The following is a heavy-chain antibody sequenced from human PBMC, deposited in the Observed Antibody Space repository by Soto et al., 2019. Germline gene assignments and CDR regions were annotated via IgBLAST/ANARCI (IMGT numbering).Heavy chain of an antibody. D-gene: IGHD3-22*01. CDR2: IWYDGSNK. J-gene: IGHJ4*02. Sequence: GGSLRLSCAASGFTFSSYGMHWVRQAPGKGLEWVAVIWYDGSNKYYADSVKGRFTISRDNSKNTLYLQMNSLRAEDTAVYYCASALDSSGRDYWGQGTLVTVSS. CDR1: GFTFSSYG. V-gene: IGHV3-33*01. CDR3: ASALDSSGRDY.